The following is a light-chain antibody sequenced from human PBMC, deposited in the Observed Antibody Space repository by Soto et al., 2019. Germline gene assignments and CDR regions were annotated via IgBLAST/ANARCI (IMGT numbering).Light chain of an antibody. CDR3: QQYNSWLWT. J-gene: IGKJ1*01. CDR1: ESVSSK. Sequence: EIVMTQSPATLSVSPGERATLSCRASESVSSKLVWYQKKPGQAPRLLIHDASTRATGIPARFSGSGSGTEFILTISSVESEDFAIYYCQQYNSWLWTFGQGSKADVK. CDR2: DAS. V-gene: IGKV3-15*01.